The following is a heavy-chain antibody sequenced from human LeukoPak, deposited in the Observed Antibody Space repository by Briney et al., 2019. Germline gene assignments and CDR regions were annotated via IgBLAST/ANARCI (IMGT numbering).Heavy chain of an antibody. CDR3: ARASFQRWLQLGGD. CDR1: GFTFSTYS. CDR2: ISSSNSTI. Sequence: GGSLRLSCTASGFTFSTYSMNWVRQAPGKGLEWVSYISSSNSTIYYADSVKGRFTISRDNAKNSLYLQMNSLRDGDTAVYYCARASFQRWLQLGGDWGQGALVTVSS. D-gene: IGHD5-24*01. V-gene: IGHV3-48*02. J-gene: IGHJ4*02.